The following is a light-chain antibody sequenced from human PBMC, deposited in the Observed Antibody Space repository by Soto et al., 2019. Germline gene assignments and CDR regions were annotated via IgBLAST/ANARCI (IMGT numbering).Light chain of an antibody. V-gene: IGKV3-15*01. CDR2: GTS. CDR1: QSVTSN. J-gene: IGKJ2*01. Sequence: EIVMTQSPATLSVSPGEGATLSCRASQSVTSNLAWYQQQPGQAPRLLIYGTSTRATGIPARLSGSGSGTEFTLTISSLQSEDFAVCYCQQYYNWPYTFGQGTKLEIK. CDR3: QQYYNWPYT.